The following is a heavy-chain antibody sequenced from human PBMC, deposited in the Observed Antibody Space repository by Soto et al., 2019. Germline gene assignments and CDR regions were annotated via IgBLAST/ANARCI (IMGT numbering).Heavy chain of an antibody. CDR2: MYYSGKT. V-gene: IGHV4-39*07. CDR1: GASITSTTYF. J-gene: IGHJ4*02. Sequence: PSETLSLTCTLSGASITSTTYFWAWIRQPPGRGLEWVGSMYYSGKTHYNPSLKNRVTISVDTSKNQFSLKLTSVTAADTAVYYFARVPLGYSSSHYFDFWGQGALVTVSS. D-gene: IGHD6-19*01. CDR3: ARVPLGYSSSHYFDF.